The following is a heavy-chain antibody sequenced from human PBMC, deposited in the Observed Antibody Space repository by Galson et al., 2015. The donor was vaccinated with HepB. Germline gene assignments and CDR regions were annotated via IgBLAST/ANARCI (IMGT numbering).Heavy chain of an antibody. CDR3: ATIRVGYCITTSCKADDFDI. V-gene: IGHV1-46*01. CDR2: INPSGGRT. Sequence: SVKVSCKASGYTFSTYYIHWVRQAPGQGLEWMGIINPSGGRTTYAQKFQDRVTMTRDTSTSTVYIELSSLRSEEPAVYYCATIRVGYCITTSCKADDFDIWGQGTMVTVSS. CDR1: GYTFSTYY. D-gene: IGHD2-2*01. J-gene: IGHJ3*02.